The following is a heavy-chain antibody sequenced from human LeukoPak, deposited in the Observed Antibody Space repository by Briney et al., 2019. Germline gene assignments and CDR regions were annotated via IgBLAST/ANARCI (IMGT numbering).Heavy chain of an antibody. CDR2: ISGSGGST. D-gene: IGHD6-13*01. CDR1: GFTFSSYA. CDR3: AKNIAAAGSEYLYFQE. V-gene: IGHV3-23*01. J-gene: IGHJ1*01. Sequence: PGGSLRLSCAASGFTFSSYAMSWVRQAPGKGLEWVSAISGSGGSTYYADSVKGRFTISRDNSKNTLYLQMNSLRAEDTAVYYCAKNIAAAGSEYLYFQEWGQGTLVTVSS.